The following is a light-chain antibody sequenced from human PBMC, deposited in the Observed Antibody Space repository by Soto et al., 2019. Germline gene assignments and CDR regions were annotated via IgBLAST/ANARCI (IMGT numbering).Light chain of an antibody. CDR1: QSISSSY. Sequence: EIVLTQSPGTLSLSPGERATLSCRASQSISSSYLAIAWYQQKPGQPPRLLIYGASSRATGIPDRFSGSGSATDFPLTISRLEPEDFAVYYCQQHDTSPWTFGQGTRVEI. CDR3: QQHDTSPWT. CDR2: GAS. J-gene: IGKJ1*01. V-gene: IGKV3-20*01.